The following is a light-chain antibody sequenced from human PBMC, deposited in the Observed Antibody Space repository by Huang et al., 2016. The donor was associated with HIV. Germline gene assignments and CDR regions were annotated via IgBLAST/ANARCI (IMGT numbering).Light chain of an antibody. CDR2: DAF. Sequence: DIQMTQSPSSLSASVGDRVTITCQASQDISNYFSWYQQKQGKAPKLLIYDAFNLETGFPPRFSGSGSGTHFTFIISSLQPEDIATYYCQQYDDLPFTFGQGTRLDIK. CDR3: QQYDDLPFT. V-gene: IGKV1-33*01. J-gene: IGKJ5*01. CDR1: QDISNY.